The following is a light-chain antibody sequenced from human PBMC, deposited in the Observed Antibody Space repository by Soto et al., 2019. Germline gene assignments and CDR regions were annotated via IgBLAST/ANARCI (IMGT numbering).Light chain of an antibody. Sequence: DIQLTESPAFLAASLGDRVTITCRASRGIRSYVAWYQQKPGKAPKLLIYAASTLETGVPSRFSGSGSGTEFTLTISSLPPEDFEAYYCQQLNSSLITFGQGTRLEIK. CDR1: RGIRSY. CDR2: AAS. V-gene: IGKV1-9*01. J-gene: IGKJ5*01. CDR3: QQLNSSLIT.